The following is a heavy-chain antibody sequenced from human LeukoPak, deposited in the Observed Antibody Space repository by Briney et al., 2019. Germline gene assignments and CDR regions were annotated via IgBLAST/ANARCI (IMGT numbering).Heavy chain of an antibody. CDR3: ARTSYGGNSNWFDP. D-gene: IGHD4-23*01. CDR2: IYYSGST. V-gene: IGHV4-59*01. CDR1: GGSISSYY. J-gene: IGHJ5*02. Sequence: KSSETLSLTCSVFGGSISSYYWSWIRQPPGKGLEWIGYIYYSGSTNYNPSLKSRVTISVGTSKNQFSLKLSSVTAADTAVYYCARTSYGGNSNWFDPWGQGTLVTVSS.